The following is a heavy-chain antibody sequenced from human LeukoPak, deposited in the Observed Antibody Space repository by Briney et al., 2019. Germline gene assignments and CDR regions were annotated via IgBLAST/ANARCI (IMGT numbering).Heavy chain of an antibody. J-gene: IGHJ3*02. CDR3: ARSGHLGNSLGYPRIAVAGPSDVAFEI. CDR1: GFTFSSYA. CDR2: IPYDGSNK. D-gene: IGHD6-19*01. Sequence: PGESLTLSCAASGFTFSSYATRWVRQAPGKGLEWVEFIPYDGSNKYYTDSVKGRFTISRDNSKNTLYLQMNRLRAEYTAVYYCARSGHLGNSLGYPRIAVAGPSDVAFEIWGQGTMGTAS. V-gene: IGHV3-30*10.